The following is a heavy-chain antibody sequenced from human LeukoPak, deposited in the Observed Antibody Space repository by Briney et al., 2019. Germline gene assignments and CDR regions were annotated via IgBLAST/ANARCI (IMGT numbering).Heavy chain of an antibody. J-gene: IGHJ4*02. CDR1: GYSFTSYW. V-gene: IGHV5-51*01. CDR3: ARATWELLDPYYFDY. D-gene: IGHD1-26*01. CDR2: IYPGDSDT. Sequence: GESLKISCKGFGYSFTSYWIGWVRQMPGKGLEWMGIIYPGDSDTRYSPSFQGQVTISADKSIRTAYLQWSSLKASDTAVYYCARATWELLDPYYFDYWGQGTLVTVSS.